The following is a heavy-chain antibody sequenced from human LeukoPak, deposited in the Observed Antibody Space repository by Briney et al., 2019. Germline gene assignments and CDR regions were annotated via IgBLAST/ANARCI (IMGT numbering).Heavy chain of an antibody. CDR1: GYTFTSYG. D-gene: IGHD3-10*01. CDR2: ISAYNGNT. V-gene: IGHV1-18*01. CDR3: ARDLGFGELKIWFDP. J-gene: IGHJ5*02. Sequence: ASVKVSCKASGYTFTSYGISWVRQAPGQGLEWMGWISAYNGNTNYAQKLQGRVTMTTDTSTSTAYMELRSLRSDDTAVYYCARDLGFGELKIWFDPWGQGTLVTVSS.